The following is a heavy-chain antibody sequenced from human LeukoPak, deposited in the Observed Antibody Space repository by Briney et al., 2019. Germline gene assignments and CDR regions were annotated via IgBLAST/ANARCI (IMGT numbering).Heavy chain of an antibody. CDR1: GDSTNTYF. V-gene: IGHV4-59*12. D-gene: IGHD6-13*01. J-gene: IGHJ5*02. Sequence: SETLSLTCTISGDSTNTYFWSWIRQPPGKGLEWIGYFYYTGTTNYNPSLKSRVTISVDTSKNQFSLKVSSVTAADTAVYYCARVNSHWYSSSWGGPNWFDPWGQGTLVTVSS. CDR3: ARVNSHWYSSSWGGPNWFDP. CDR2: FYYTGTT.